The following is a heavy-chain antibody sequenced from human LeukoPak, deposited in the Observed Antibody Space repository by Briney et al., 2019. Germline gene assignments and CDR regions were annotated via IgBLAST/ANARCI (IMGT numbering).Heavy chain of an antibody. Sequence: GGSLRLSCAASGFTFDTYAMSWVRQAPGRGLEWVSLISSSGGSTYHADSVKGRFTVSRDNSKNTLYLQIHSLRAEDTAVYYCAKGKGSSSSSIDWWGQGTLITVSS. V-gene: IGHV3-23*01. J-gene: IGHJ4*02. CDR3: AKGKGSSSSSIDW. D-gene: IGHD2-15*01. CDR1: GFTFDTYA. CDR2: ISSSGGST.